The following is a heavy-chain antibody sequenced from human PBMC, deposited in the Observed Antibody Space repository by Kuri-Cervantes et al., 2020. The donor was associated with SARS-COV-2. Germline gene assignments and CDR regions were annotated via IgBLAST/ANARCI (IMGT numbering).Heavy chain of an antibody. CDR3: GKEGGHNEIDY. Sequence: GESLKISCAASGFTFSSYSMNWVRQAPGEGLEWVAGIGSYGVTTYYADSVKGRFAVSRDNSKNTLSLQMNSLRAEDTAVYYCGKEGGHNEIDYWGQGTLVTVSS. CDR2: IGSYGVTT. J-gene: IGHJ4*02. D-gene: IGHD5-24*01. CDR1: GFTFSSYS. V-gene: IGHV3-23*01.